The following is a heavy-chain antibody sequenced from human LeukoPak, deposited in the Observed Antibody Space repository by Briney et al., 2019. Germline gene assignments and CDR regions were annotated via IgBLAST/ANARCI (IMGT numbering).Heavy chain of an antibody. CDR1: GGTFSSYA. J-gene: IGHJ4*02. Sequence: ASVKVSCKASGGTFSSYAISWVRQAPGQGLEWMGGIIPIFGTANYAQKFQGRVTITADESTSTAYMELSSLRSEDTAVYYCARSGYCSGGSCYPEAFSWGQGTLVTVSS. CDR2: IIPIFGTA. D-gene: IGHD2-15*01. V-gene: IGHV1-69*01. CDR3: ARSGYCSGGSCYPEAFS.